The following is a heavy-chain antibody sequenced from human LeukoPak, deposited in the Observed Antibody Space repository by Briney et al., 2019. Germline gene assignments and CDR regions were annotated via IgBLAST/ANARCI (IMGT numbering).Heavy chain of an antibody. D-gene: IGHD6-13*01. J-gene: IGHJ6*02. CDR3: ARESSSWYGYYYYYGMDV. Sequence: SQTLSLTCAISGDSFSSNSAAWNWIRQSPSRGLEWLGRTYDRSKWYNDYAVSVKSRITINPNTSKNQFSLQLNSVTPEDTAVYYCARESSSWYGYYYYYGMDVWGQGTTVTVSS. CDR2: TYDRSKWYN. V-gene: IGHV6-1*01. CDR1: GDSFSSNSAA.